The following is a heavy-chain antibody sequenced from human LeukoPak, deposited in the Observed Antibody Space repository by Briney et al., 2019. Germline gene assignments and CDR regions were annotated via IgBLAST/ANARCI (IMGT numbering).Heavy chain of an antibody. Sequence: ASVKVSCKVSGYSLTELSMHWVRQAPGKGLEWMGGFDPEDGETIYTQKFQGRVTMTEDTSTDTAYMELSSLRSEDAAVYYCATRYYDSSSSIDRWGQGTLVTVSS. J-gene: IGHJ5*02. CDR2: FDPEDGET. CDR3: ATRYYDSSSSIDR. CDR1: GYSLTELS. V-gene: IGHV1-24*01. D-gene: IGHD3-22*01.